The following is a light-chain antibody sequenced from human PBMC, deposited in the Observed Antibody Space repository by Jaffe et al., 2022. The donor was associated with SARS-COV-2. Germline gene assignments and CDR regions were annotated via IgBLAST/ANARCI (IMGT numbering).Light chain of an antibody. J-gene: IGKJ5*01. Sequence: DIQLTQSPSFLSASVGDRVTITCRASQGISSFLAWYQQKPGKAPELLIYAASTLQSGVPSRFSGSGSGTEFTLTISSLQPEDFATYYCQQLNFYPITSGQGTRLEIK. CDR2: AAS. CDR1: QGISSF. CDR3: QQLNFYPIT. V-gene: IGKV1-9*01.